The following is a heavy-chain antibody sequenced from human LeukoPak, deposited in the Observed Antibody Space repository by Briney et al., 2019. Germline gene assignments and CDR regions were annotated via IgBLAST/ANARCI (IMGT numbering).Heavy chain of an antibody. D-gene: IGHD2-15*01. J-gene: IGHJ4*02. CDR1: GFTFSSYA. Sequence: GGSLRLSCAASGFTFSSYAMHWVRQAPGKGLEWVAVISYDGSNKYYADSVKGRFTISRDNSKNTLYLQMNSLRAEDTAVYYCARDTYCSGGSCYSLAVDYWGQGTLVTVSP. V-gene: IGHV3-30*04. CDR3: ARDTYCSGGSCYSLAVDY. CDR2: ISYDGSNK.